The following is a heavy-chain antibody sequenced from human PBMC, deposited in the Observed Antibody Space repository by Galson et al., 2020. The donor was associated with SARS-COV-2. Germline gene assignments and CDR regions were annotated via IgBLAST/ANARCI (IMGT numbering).Heavy chain of an antibody. CDR2: IRSNTYGGTT. V-gene: IGHV3-49*03. CDR1: GFTFGDHG. J-gene: IGHJ4*02. CDR3: ARGDTGSYYDVFFDY. D-gene: IGHD1-26*01. Sequence: GGSLRLSCTASGFTFGDHGMSWFRQAPGKGLEYISFIRSNTYGGTTEYAASVDGRFTISRDDSKSIAYLQMNSLKTEDTAVYYCARGDTGSYYDVFFDYWGQGTLVTVSS.